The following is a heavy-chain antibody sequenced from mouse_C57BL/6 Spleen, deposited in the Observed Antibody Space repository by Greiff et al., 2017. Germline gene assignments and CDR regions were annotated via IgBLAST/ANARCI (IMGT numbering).Heavy chain of an antibody. J-gene: IGHJ1*03. D-gene: IGHD1-1*01. CDR1: GFNIKNTY. CDR2: IDPANGNN. V-gene: IGHV14-3*01. CDR3: ALDYYGSSYWYFDV. Sequence: EVQLQQSVAELVRPGASVKLSCTASGFNIKNTYMHWVKQRPEQGLEWIGRIDPANGNNKYAPKFQGKATITAATSSITAYLQRSSLTSEDTAIDYCALDYYGSSYWYFDVWGTGTTVTVSS.